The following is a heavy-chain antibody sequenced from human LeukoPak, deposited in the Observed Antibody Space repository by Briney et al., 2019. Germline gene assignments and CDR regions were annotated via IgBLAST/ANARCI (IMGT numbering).Heavy chain of an antibody. J-gene: IGHJ4*02. Sequence: PGRSLRLSCVASGFRFDEFAMHWFRQPPGEGLGWVSGVSWNSDVVGYADSVKGRFTISRDNAKNSLYLQMNNLRTDDTALYYCAKARWAVGGDLFDSWGQGALVAVSS. CDR2: VSWNSDVV. D-gene: IGHD3-16*01. CDR3: AKARWAVGGDLFDS. V-gene: IGHV3-9*01. CDR1: GFRFDEFA.